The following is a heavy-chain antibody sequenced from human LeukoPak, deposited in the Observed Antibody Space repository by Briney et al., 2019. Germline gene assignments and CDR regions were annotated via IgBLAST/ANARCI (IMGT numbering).Heavy chain of an antibody. CDR1: GGSISSGSYY. Sequence: PSETLSLTCTVSGGSISSGSYYWSWIRQPPGKGLEWIGYIYYSGSTNYNPSLKSRVTISVDTSKNQFSLKLSSVTAADTAVYYCARDRASLYYYDILTGSQPDYGMDVWGQGTTVTVSS. D-gene: IGHD3-9*01. J-gene: IGHJ6*02. CDR2: IYYSGST. CDR3: ARDRASLYYYDILTGSQPDYGMDV. V-gene: IGHV4-61*01.